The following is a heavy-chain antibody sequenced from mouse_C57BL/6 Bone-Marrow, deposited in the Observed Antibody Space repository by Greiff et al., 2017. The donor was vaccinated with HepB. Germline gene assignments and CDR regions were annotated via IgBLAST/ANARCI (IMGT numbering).Heavy chain of an antibody. CDR1: GYTFTSYW. D-gene: IGHD6-2*01. CDR3: ARDSLTPY. CDR2: IYPGSGST. J-gene: IGHJ3*01. Sequence: VQLQQPGAELVKPGASVKMSCKASGYTFTSYWITWVKQRPGQGLEWIGDIYPGSGSTNYNEKFKSKATLTVDKSSSTAYMQLSSLTSEDSAVYYCARDSLTPYWGQGTLVTVSA. V-gene: IGHV1-55*01.